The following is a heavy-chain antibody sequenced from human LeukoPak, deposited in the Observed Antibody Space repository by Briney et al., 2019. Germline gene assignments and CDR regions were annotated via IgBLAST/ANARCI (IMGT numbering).Heavy chain of an antibody. D-gene: IGHD3-22*01. V-gene: IGHV4-4*07. J-gene: IGHJ5*02. Sequence: SETLSLTCTVSGVSMSRYYWSWIRQPAGKALEWLGRIYTCGRTNFNPSLESRVTMSVDTTKHQFSLSLSSVTAAHTAVYYCARVEIGVGLDAWGQGTLGTVSS. CDR3: ARVEIGVGLDA. CDR1: GVSMSRYY. CDR2: IYTCGRT.